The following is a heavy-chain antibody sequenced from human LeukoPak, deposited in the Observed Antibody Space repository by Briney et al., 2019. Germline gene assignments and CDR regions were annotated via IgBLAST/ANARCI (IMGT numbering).Heavy chain of an antibody. J-gene: IGHJ2*01. CDR3: ARDGYGDMGDWYFDI. V-gene: IGHV3-43*02. Sequence: GGSLRLSCAASGFTFEDYAMHWVRQAPGKGLEWVSLISGDGTNAYYSDSVKGRFTISRDKSKNSLYLQMNSLRTEDTALYYCARDGYGDMGDWYFDIWGRGALVTVSS. CDR1: GFTFEDYA. D-gene: IGHD4-17*01. CDR2: ISGDGTNA.